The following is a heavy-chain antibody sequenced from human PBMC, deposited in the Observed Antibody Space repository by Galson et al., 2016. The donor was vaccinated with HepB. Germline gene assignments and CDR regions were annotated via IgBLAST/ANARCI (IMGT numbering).Heavy chain of an antibody. CDR3: AKRHEYCPPVGCSVDY. Sequence: SLRLSCAGSGFLFSSYGMHWVRQAPGKGLEWVAADSMDGRRKFYSDSVKGRFTISRDNSNNMLFLQMDSLRPDDTAVYYCAKRHEYCPPVGCSVDYWGQGTLVSVSS. V-gene: IGHV3-30*18. D-gene: IGHD2/OR15-2a*01. J-gene: IGHJ4*02. CDR2: DSMDGRRK. CDR1: GFLFSSYG.